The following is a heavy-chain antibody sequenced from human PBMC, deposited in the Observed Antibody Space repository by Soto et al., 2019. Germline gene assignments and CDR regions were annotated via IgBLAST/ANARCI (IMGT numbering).Heavy chain of an antibody. Sequence: ASAKVSCKASGYTFTSYGISWVRQAPGQGLEWMGWISAYNGNTNYAQKLQGRVTMTTDTSTSTAYMELRSLRSDDTAVYYCASSSYDSSGYPIDYWGQGTLVTVSS. D-gene: IGHD3-22*01. CDR3: ASSSYDSSGYPIDY. CDR1: GYTFTSYG. CDR2: ISAYNGNT. J-gene: IGHJ4*02. V-gene: IGHV1-18*01.